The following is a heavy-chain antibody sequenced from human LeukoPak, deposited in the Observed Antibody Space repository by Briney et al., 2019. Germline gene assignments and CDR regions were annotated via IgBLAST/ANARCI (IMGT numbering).Heavy chain of an antibody. CDR2: IRRKTDGETT. CDR1: GFTFSNYW. J-gene: IGHJ4*02. D-gene: IGHD2-21*01. CDR3: VTDLVIKGYFDY. Sequence: PGGSLRLSCVASGFTFSNYWMHWVRQPPGKGLEWVGRIRRKTDGETTDHAAPVKGRFTISRDDSKNTLYLQMNSLKTEDTAVYYCVTDLVIKGYFDYWGQGALVTVSS. V-gene: IGHV3-15*01.